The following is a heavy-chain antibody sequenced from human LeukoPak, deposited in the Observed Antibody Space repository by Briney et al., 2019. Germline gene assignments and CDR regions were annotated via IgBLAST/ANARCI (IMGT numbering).Heavy chain of an antibody. D-gene: IGHD1-20*01. CDR1: GFTFSSYW. J-gene: IGHJ4*02. CDR3: ARIGIDNWNGAMVEDY. V-gene: IGHV3-7*01. Sequence: GGSLRLSCAASGFTFSSYWVSWVRQAPGKGLEWVANIKQDGSEKYYVDSVKGRFTISRDNAKNSLYLQMNSLRAEDTAVYYCARIGIDNWNGAMVEDYWGQGTLVTVSS. CDR2: IKQDGSEK.